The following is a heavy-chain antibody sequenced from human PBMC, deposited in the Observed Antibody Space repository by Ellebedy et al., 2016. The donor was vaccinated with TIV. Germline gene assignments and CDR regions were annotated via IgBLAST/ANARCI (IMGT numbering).Heavy chain of an antibody. CDR2: FWFDGSNK. CDR1: GFIFSNYG. D-gene: IGHD3-10*01. J-gene: IGHJ4*02. CDR3: ARGTMVRGENYFDY. Sequence: GESLKISCVASGFIFSNYGMHWVRQAPGKGLEWVAVFWFDGSNKYYADSVKGRFTISRDNSKNTLYLQMNSLGAEDTAVYYCARGTMVRGENYFDYWGQGTLVTVSS. V-gene: IGHV3-33*01.